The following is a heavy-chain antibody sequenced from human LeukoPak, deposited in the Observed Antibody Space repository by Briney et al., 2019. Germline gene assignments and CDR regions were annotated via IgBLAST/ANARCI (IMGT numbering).Heavy chain of an antibody. Sequence: PSETLSLTCTVSGGSISSYYWGWVRQPPGKGLEWIGSIYYSGGFSYNPSLKSRVTISLDTSKNQFSLKLTSVTAADTAVYYCATHPYSSNWYSPDYWGQGTLVTVSS. J-gene: IGHJ4*02. CDR3: ATHPYSSNWYSPDY. CDR1: GGSISSYY. D-gene: IGHD6-13*01. CDR2: IYYSGGF. V-gene: IGHV4-39*07.